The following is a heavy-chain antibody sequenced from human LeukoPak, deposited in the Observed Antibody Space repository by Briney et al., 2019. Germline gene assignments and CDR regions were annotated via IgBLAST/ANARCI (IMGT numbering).Heavy chain of an antibody. Sequence: ASVKVSCKASGYTFTGYYMHWVRQAPGQGLERMGRINPNSGGTNYAQKFQGRVTMTRDTSISTAYMELSRLRSDDTAVYYCARDPNYDFWSGYYDYYYYYYGMDVWGQGTTVTVSS. J-gene: IGHJ6*02. V-gene: IGHV1-2*06. D-gene: IGHD3-3*01. CDR3: ARDPNYDFWSGYYDYYYYYYGMDV. CDR2: INPNSGGT. CDR1: GYTFTGYY.